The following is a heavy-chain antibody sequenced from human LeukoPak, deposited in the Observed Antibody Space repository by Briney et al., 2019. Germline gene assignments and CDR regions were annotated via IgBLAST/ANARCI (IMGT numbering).Heavy chain of an antibody. CDR3: ARQTLRDGCDFDY. Sequence: KPSETLSLTCTVPGGSISSSRYYWAWIRQPPGKGLEWIGSMYYSGSTYYNPSLKSRVTISVDTSKNQFSLKLSSVTAADTAVFYCARQTLRDGCDFDYWGQGTLVTVSS. CDR2: MYYSGST. J-gene: IGHJ4*02. V-gene: IGHV4-39*01. D-gene: IGHD5-24*01. CDR1: GGSISSSRYY.